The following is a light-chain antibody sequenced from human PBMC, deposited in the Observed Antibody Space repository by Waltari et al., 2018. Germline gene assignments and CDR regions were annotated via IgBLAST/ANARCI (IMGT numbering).Light chain of an antibody. Sequence: EIVMTQSPATLSVSPGERATLPCRASQSISSNLAWYQQKSGQAPRLLIYGASTRASGIPARFSGSGSGTDFTLTISSLQSEDFAVYYCQQYNNWPPWTFGQGTKVEIK. CDR3: QQYNNWPPWT. J-gene: IGKJ1*01. CDR2: GAS. CDR1: QSISSN. V-gene: IGKV3-15*01.